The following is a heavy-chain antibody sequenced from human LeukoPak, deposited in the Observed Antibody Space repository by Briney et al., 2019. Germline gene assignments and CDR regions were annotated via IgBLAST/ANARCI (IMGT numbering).Heavy chain of an antibody. CDR2: IRYDGSNK. D-gene: IGHD3-10*01. Sequence: GGSLRLSCAASGFTFSSYGMHWVRQAPGKGLEWVAFIRYDGSNKYYADSVKGRFTISRDNSKNTLYLQMNSLRAEDTAVYYCAKDSGYYGSGSRPFDYWGQGTLVTVSS. V-gene: IGHV3-30*02. CDR3: AKDSGYYGSGSRPFDY. J-gene: IGHJ4*02. CDR1: GFTFSSYG.